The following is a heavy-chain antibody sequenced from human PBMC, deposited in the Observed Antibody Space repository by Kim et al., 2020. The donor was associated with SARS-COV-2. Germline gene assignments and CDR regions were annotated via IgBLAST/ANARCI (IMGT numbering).Heavy chain of an antibody. CDR3: ARGYFAVAGRIEVFDY. D-gene: IGHD6-19*01. Sequence: GGSLRLSCAASGFTFSSYAMHWVRQAPGKGLEWVAVISYDGSNKYYADSVKGRFTISRDNSKNTLYLQMNSLRAEDTAVYYCARGYFAVAGRIEVFDYWGQGTLVTVSS. J-gene: IGHJ4*02. CDR1: GFTFSSYA. CDR2: ISYDGSNK. V-gene: IGHV3-30-3*01.